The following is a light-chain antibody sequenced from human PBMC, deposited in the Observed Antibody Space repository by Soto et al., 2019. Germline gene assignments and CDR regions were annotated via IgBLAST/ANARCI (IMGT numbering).Light chain of an antibody. Sequence: DIQMTQSPSSLSASVGDRVTMTCRASQKINNYLNWYQQKPGQATKLLIYAASNLQSGVPSRFSGSGSGTDFTLTISTLRPEDFATYYCQQSYATPPTFGGGTTVEIK. CDR2: AAS. CDR3: QQSYATPPT. CDR1: QKINNY. J-gene: IGKJ4*01. V-gene: IGKV1-39*01.